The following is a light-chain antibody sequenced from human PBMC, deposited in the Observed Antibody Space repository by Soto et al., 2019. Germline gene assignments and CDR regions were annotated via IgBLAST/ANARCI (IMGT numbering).Light chain of an antibody. CDR1: QDIRNY. CDR3: QKYNSAPKT. Sequence: DIQMTQSPSSLSASVGDRVTITCRASQDIRNYLAWYQQKPGKVPKLLIYAASTLQSGVPSRFSGSGSGTDFILTISSLQPEDVASYYCQKYNSAPKTFGQGTKVEIK. J-gene: IGKJ1*01. CDR2: AAS. V-gene: IGKV1-27*01.